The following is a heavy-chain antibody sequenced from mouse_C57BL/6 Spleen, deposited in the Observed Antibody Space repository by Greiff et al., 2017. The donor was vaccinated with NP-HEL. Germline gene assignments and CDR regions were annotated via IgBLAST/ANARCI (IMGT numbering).Heavy chain of an antibody. Sequence: KESGAELVKPGASVKMSCKASGYTFTTYPIEWMKQNHGKSLEWIGNFHPYNDDTKYNEKFKGKATLTVEKSSSTVYLELSRLTSDDSAVYYCARAYSNYGDYYAMDYWGQGTSVTVSS. V-gene: IGHV1-47*01. CDR1: GYTFTTYP. D-gene: IGHD2-5*01. CDR3: ARAYSNYGDYYAMDY. CDR2: FHPYNDDT. J-gene: IGHJ4*01.